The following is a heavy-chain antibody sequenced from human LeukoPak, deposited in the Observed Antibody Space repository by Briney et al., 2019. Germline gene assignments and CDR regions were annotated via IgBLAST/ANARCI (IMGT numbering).Heavy chain of an antibody. CDR3: AKIGAAGTVDY. V-gene: IGHV3-30*02. J-gene: IGHJ4*02. D-gene: IGHD6-13*01. CDR2: IQYDGSDK. Sequence: GGSLRLSCAASGFTFSNYGMHWVRQAPGTGLEWVAFIQYDGSDKDYTDSVKGRFTISRDNSKNTLYLQMNSLRAEDTAVYYCAKIGAAGTVDYWGQGTLVTVSS. CDR1: GFTFSNYG.